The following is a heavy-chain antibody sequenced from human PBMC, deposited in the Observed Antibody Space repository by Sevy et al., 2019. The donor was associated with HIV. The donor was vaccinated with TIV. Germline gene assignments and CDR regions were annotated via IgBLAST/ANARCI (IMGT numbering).Heavy chain of an antibody. CDR3: AKPMSGYYYGSGSSPGVY. J-gene: IGHJ4*02. V-gene: IGHV3-23*01. Sequence: GSLRLSCVASGFTFSSYAMSWVRQAPGKGLEWVSAISGSGGSTYYADSVKGRFTISRDNSKNTLYLQMNSLRAEDTAVYYCAKPMSGYYYGSGSSPGVYWGQGTLVTVSS. CDR1: GFTFSSYA. CDR2: ISGSGGST. D-gene: IGHD3-10*01.